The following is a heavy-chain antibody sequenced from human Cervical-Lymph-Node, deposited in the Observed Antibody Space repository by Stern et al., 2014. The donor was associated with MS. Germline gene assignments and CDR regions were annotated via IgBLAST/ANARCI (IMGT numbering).Heavy chain of an antibody. CDR3: ARGGRSSGWSPPDAFDI. CDR2: INPNRGGT. CDR1: GYTFTDYY. J-gene: IGHJ3*02. Sequence: VQLVESGAEVKKPGASVKVSCKASGYTFTDYYMHWVRQAPGQGLEWMGWINPNRGGTNNAQKFQGWVTMTRDTALSTAYMDLTRLRSDDTAVYYCARGGRSSGWSPPDAFDIWGQGTMVTVSS. V-gene: IGHV1-2*04. D-gene: IGHD6-19*01.